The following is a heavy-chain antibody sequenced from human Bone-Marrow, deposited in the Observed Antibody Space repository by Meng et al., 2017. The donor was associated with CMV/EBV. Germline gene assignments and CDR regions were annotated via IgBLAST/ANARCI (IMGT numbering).Heavy chain of an antibody. CDR2: IVRSGEDT. J-gene: IGHJ3*02. CDR1: GFTFSSYE. CDR3: AREKRMATVGTVGFDI. Sequence: GESLKISCAASGFTFSSYEMNWVRQAPRKGLEWVSAIVRSGEDTYYADSVKGRFAISRDNSKNTLFLQMNSLRAEDTAVYYCAREKRMATVGTVGFDIWGQGTVVTVSS. V-gene: IGHV3-23*01. D-gene: IGHD6-13*01.